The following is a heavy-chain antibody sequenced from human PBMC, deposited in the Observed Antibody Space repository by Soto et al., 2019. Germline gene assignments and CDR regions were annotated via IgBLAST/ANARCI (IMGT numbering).Heavy chain of an antibody. Sequence: QAHLEQSGAEVKRPGASVKVSCKASGYTFSDFDINWLRQASGQGPEWMGWRNAKSGDTFFAQRFQGKFNMTWDTSLSTACMEVGSLSSDDTAMYDCARGNPFNSAGFDVWGQGTTVAFSS. CDR2: RNAKSGDT. V-gene: IGHV1-8*01. CDR1: GYTFSDFD. CDR3: ARGNPFNSAGFDV. J-gene: IGHJ6*02. D-gene: IGHD2-21*01.